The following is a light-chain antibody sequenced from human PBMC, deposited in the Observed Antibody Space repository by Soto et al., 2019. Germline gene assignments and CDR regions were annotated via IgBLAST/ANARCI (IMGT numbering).Light chain of an antibody. CDR2: DAS. V-gene: IGKV3-11*01. CDR3: QQRTNWPPVT. J-gene: IGKJ4*01. Sequence: EIVLTQSPATLSLSPGERATLSCRASQSVGSYLAWDQQKPGQAPRLLIYDASTRATGIPARFSGSGSETDFTLTISSLEPEDFAVYYCQQRTNWPPVTCGGGTKVEIK. CDR1: QSVGSY.